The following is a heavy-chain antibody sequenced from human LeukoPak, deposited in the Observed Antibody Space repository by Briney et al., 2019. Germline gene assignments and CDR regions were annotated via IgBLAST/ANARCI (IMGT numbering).Heavy chain of an antibody. D-gene: IGHD5-24*01. J-gene: IGHJ5*02. CDR1: GYTFTSNY. CDR2: ISPSGGST. V-gene: IGHV1-46*01. CDR3: ARDNSVRDEAWWFNP. Sequence: ASVKVSCKAFGYTFTSNYMHWVRQPPGQGPEWMGVISPSGGSTTYAQKFQGRVTLTRDMSTSTDYLDLSSLRSEDTAVYYCARDNSVRDEAWWFNPWGQGTLVTVSS.